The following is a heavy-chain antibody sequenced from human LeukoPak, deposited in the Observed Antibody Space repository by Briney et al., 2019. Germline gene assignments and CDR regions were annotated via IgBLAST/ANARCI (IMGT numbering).Heavy chain of an antibody. V-gene: IGHV4-61*08. CDR1: GGSISSGGYS. D-gene: IGHD6-13*01. Sequence: PSETLSLTCTVSGGSISSGGYSWSWIRQHPGKGLEWIGYIYYSGSTNYNPSLKSRVTISVDTSKNQFSLKLSSVTAADTAVYYCARGRNRAAAGLGRYYYYYYGMDVWGQGTTVTVSS. CDR3: ARGRNRAAAGLGRYYYYYYGMDV. J-gene: IGHJ6*02. CDR2: IYYSGST.